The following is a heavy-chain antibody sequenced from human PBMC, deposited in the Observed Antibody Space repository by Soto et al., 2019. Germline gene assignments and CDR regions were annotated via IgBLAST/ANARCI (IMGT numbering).Heavy chain of an antibody. CDR3: AGALGRITMFRGFIVNRVYYMAV. D-gene: IGHD3-10*01. V-gene: IGHV1-8*01. Sequence: ASVKLSCKDSGYTFTSYDINWVRQATKQGLEWMGWMNPNSGNTGYAQKFQGRVTMTRNTSISTAYMELSSLRFETTAVYYCAGALGRITMFRGFIVNRVYYMAVWGKGPTATVP. CDR2: MNPNSGNT. CDR1: GYTFTSYD. J-gene: IGHJ6*03.